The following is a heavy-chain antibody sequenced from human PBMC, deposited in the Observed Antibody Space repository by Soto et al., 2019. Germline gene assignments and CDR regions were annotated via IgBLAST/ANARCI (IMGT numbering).Heavy chain of an antibody. CDR3: AKKHRHTDYGDSHFDY. J-gene: IGHJ4*02. CDR2: ISGSGGST. V-gene: IGHV3-23*01. Sequence: PGGSLRLSCAASGFTFSSYAMSWVRQAPGKGLEWVSAISGSGGSTYYADSVKGRFTISRDNSKNTLYLQMNSLRAEDTAVYYCAKKHRHTDYGDSHFDYWGQGTLVTVSS. D-gene: IGHD4-17*01. CDR1: GFTFSSYA.